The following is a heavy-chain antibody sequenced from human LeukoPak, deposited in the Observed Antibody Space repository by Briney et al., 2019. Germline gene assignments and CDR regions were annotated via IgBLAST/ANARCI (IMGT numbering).Heavy chain of an antibody. J-gene: IGHJ4*02. Sequence: HPGGSLRLSCAASGFTFSSYAMSWVRQAPGKGLEWVSAISGSGGSTYYADSVKGRFTISRDNSKNTLYLQMNSLRAEDTAVYYCAKGSYIAARRGYYFDYWGQGTLVTVSS. CDR1: GFTFSSYA. D-gene: IGHD6-6*01. CDR2: ISGSGGST. V-gene: IGHV3-23*01. CDR3: AKGSYIAARRGYYFDY.